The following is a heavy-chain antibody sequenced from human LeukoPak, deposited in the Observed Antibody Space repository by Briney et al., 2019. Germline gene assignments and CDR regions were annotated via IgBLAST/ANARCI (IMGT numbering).Heavy chain of an antibody. CDR2: INPSGGST. CDR3: ARVLYGYSELDAFDI. D-gene: IGHD3-22*01. CDR1: GYTFTIYY. V-gene: IGHV1-46*01. Sequence: ASVKVSCKASGYTFTIYYMHWVRQAPGQGLEWMGIINPSGGSTSYAQKFQGRVTMTRDTSTSTVYMELSSLRSEDTAVYYCARVLYGYSELDAFDIWGQGTMVTVSS. J-gene: IGHJ3*02.